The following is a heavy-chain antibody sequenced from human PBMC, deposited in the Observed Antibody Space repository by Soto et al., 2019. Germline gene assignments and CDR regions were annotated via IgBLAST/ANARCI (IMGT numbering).Heavy chain of an antibody. D-gene: IGHD6-19*01. Sequence: PSETLSLTCAVSGGSISSSSWWTWVRQPPGTGLEWIGEIYETGGANYNPSLKSRVIISVDKSKNQFSLKVTSVTAADTAVYYCARMPAERSGWYLGWFDPWGQGTLVTVSS. J-gene: IGHJ5*02. CDR1: GGSISSSSW. V-gene: IGHV4-4*02. CDR2: IYETGGA. CDR3: ARMPAERSGWYLGWFDP.